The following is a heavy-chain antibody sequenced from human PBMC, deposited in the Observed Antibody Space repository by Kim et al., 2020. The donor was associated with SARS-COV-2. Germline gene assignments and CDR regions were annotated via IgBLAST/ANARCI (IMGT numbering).Heavy chain of an antibody. V-gene: IGHV3-7*01. CDR1: GFRFSDSW. J-gene: IGHJ4*02. D-gene: IGHD2-15*01. CDR2: INEPGTDK. Sequence: GGSLRLSCAVSGFRFSDSWMSWVRQAPGKGLEWVANINEPGTDKYYVDSLEGRFVISRDNAKNSLYLQMNSLRAEDTAVYFCARDPHRGALDYWGQGGL. CDR3: ARDPHRGALDY.